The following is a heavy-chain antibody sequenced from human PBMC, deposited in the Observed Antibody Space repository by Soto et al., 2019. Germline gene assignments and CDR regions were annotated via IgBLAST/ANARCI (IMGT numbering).Heavy chain of an antibody. CDR3: AKEPHDSSGYDY. Sequence: ASETLSLTCTVSGGSILDSTYYWAWIRQSPGKCLEWIGTIFYSGGTFYTPSLKSRVTMSVDTSNNQFSLKLSSVTAADTAVYYCAKEPHDSSGYDYWGQGTLVTVAS. CDR2: IFYSGGT. V-gene: IGHV4-39*02. D-gene: IGHD3-22*01. CDR1: GGSILDSTYY. J-gene: IGHJ4*02.